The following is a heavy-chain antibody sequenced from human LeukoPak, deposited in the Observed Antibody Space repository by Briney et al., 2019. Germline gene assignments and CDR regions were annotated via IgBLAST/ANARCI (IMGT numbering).Heavy chain of an antibody. Sequence: PSETLSLTCTVSGGSISSYYWSWIRQPPGKGLEWVGYIYYSGGTTYNPSLKSRVTISVDASKTQFSLKLSSVTAADTAVYYCARGGTHSGSYSALFDYWGQGTLVTVSS. CDR2: IYYSGGT. V-gene: IGHV4-59*01. D-gene: IGHD1-26*01. CDR3: ARGGTHSGSYSALFDY. CDR1: GGSISSYY. J-gene: IGHJ4*02.